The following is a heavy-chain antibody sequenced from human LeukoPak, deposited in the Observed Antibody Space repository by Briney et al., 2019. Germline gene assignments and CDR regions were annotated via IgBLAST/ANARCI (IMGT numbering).Heavy chain of an antibody. J-gene: IGHJ4*02. CDR1: GFTFSSYG. D-gene: IGHD6-19*01. CDR3: AKWRRGGWSLDY. Sequence: PGGSLRLSCAASGFTFSSYGMRWVRQAPGKGLEWVAFIWYDGSNKYYADSVKGRFTISRDNFKSTLYLQMNSLRAEDTAVYYCAKWRRGGWSLDYWGQGTLVTVSS. CDR2: IWYDGSNK. V-gene: IGHV3-30*02.